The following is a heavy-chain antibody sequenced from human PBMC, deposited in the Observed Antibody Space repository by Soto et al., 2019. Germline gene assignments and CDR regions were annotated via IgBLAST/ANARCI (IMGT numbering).Heavy chain of an antibody. D-gene: IGHD6-19*01. Sequence: EVQLVESGGGLVKPGGSLRLSCAASGFTFSSYSMNWVRQAPGKGLEWVSSISSSSSYIYYADSVKGRFTISRDNSKNTLFLQMNSLRAEDTAVYYCAGRITVAGTLAYWGQGTLVTVSS. V-gene: IGHV3-21*04. CDR2: ISSSSSYI. CDR3: AGRITVAGTLAY. CDR1: GFTFSSYS. J-gene: IGHJ4*02.